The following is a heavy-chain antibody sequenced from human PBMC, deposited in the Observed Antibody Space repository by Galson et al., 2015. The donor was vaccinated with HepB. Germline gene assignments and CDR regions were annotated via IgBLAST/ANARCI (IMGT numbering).Heavy chain of an antibody. CDR1: GFTFSSYS. Sequence: SLRLSCAASGFTFSSYSMNWVRQAPGKGLEWVSSISSSSSYIYYADSVKGRFTISRDNAKNSLYLQMNSLRAEDTAVYYCARDLSVVVPNTHGMDVRGQGTTVTVSS. D-gene: IGHD2-15*01. CDR3: ARDLSVVVPNTHGMDV. V-gene: IGHV3-21*01. J-gene: IGHJ6*02. CDR2: ISSSSSYI.